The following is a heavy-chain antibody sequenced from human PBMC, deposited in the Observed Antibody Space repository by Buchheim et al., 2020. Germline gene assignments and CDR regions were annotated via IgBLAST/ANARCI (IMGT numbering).Heavy chain of an antibody. CDR1: GFTFSSFG. D-gene: IGHD3-22*01. CDR3: AKSGSHYYENSGYYLDH. Sequence: QVRLVESGGGEVQPETSLRLSCAASGFTFSSFGMDWVRQAPGKGLEWVAVISNDGSDKYYSDSVKGRFTISRDNSKNKLYLQMNSLRAEDTAVYYCAKSGSHYYENSGYYLDHWGQGTL. CDR2: ISNDGSDK. J-gene: IGHJ4*02. V-gene: IGHV3-30*18.